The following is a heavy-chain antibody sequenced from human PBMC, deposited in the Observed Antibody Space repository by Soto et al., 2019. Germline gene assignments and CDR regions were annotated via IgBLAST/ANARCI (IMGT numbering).Heavy chain of an antibody. CDR3: ARIVVVPAANNWFDP. V-gene: IGHV4-39*01. CDR2: IYYSGST. Sequence: QLQLQESGPGLVKPSETLSLTCTVSGGSISSSSYYWGGIRQPPGKGLEWIGCIYYSGSTYYNPPLKSRGTISVHTSKIQVPLMLSSVTAADTAVYYCARIVVVPAANNWFDPWGQGTLVTVCS. CDR1: GGSISSSSYY. D-gene: IGHD2-2*01. J-gene: IGHJ5*02.